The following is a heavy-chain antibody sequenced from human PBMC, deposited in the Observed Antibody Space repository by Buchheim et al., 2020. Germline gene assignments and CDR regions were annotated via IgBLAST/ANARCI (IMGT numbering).Heavy chain of an antibody. CDR2: ISYDGSNK. Sequence: QVQLVESGGGVVQPGRSLRLSCAASGFTFSSYAMHWVRQAPGKGLEWVAVISYDGSNKYYADSVKGRFTISRDNSKNTLYLQMNSLRAEDTAVYYCARDLPLQGSGNVYGMDVWGQGTT. J-gene: IGHJ6*02. D-gene: IGHD3-10*01. V-gene: IGHV3-30*04. CDR1: GFTFSSYA. CDR3: ARDLPLQGSGNVYGMDV.